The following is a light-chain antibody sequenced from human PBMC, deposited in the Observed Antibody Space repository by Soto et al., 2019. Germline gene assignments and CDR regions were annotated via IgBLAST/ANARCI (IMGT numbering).Light chain of an antibody. V-gene: IGKV1-5*01. CDR2: DAS. Sequence: DIQMTQSPSTLSGSVGDRVTITCRASQTISSWLAWYQQKPGKAPKLLIYDASSLESGVPSRFSGSGSGTDFTLTISSLQPEDFATYYCQQFNNYPHAFGQGTRLEIK. CDR1: QTISSW. J-gene: IGKJ5*01. CDR3: QQFNNYPHA.